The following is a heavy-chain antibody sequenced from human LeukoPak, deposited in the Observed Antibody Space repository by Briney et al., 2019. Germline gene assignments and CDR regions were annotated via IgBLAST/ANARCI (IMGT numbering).Heavy chain of an antibody. CDR2: IYYSGST. J-gene: IGHJ5*02. CDR3: ARVSYYYGSGSYRWFDP. V-gene: IGHV4-59*01. D-gene: IGHD3-10*01. Sequence: SETLSLTCTVSGGSISSYYWSWIRQPPGKGLEWIGYIYYSGSTNYNPSLKSRVTISVDTSKNQFSLKLSSVTAADTAVYYCARVSYYYGSGSYRWFDPWGQGTLVTVSS. CDR1: GGSISSYY.